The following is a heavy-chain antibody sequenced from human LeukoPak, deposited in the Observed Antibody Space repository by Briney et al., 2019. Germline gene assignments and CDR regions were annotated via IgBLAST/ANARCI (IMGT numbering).Heavy chain of an antibody. J-gene: IGHJ4*02. CDR3: AKGTRGYSAYTFDY. CDR1: GFTFSDYA. Sequence: GGSLRPSCAASGFTFSDYAMGWVRQAPGEGLEWVSVISVSGGTTYYADSVKGRFTISRDSSKNTLYLQMTSLRADDTAVYYCAKGTRGYSAYTFDYWGQGALVTVSS. V-gene: IGHV3-23*01. D-gene: IGHD5-12*01. CDR2: ISVSGGTT.